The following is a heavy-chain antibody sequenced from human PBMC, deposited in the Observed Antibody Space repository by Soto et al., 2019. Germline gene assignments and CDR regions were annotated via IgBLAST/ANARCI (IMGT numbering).Heavy chain of an antibody. CDR1: GGSINDDTYY. V-gene: IGHV4-39*01. Sequence: QLQLQESGPGLVKPSETLSLTCTVSGGSINDDTYYWGWIRQPPGKGLEWIGSIYYSGTSSYNPSLESRVSRSVHTSKNQLSIRLRSVTAAVTDVYYSARLHGHCPNCVPLDPCGQGTLVIVSS. CDR3: ARLHGHCPNCVPLDP. D-gene: IGHD1-1*01. CDR2: IYYSGTS. J-gene: IGHJ5*02.